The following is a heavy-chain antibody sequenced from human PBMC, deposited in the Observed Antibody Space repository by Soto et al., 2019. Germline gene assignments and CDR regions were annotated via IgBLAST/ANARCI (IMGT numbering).Heavy chain of an antibody. J-gene: IGHJ3*01. D-gene: IGHD2-21*02. CDR3: AREGCTSASCYSYIRAFDV. CDR1: GFNFKTYG. V-gene: IGHV3-48*01. CDR2: ISATGSTT. Sequence: DEHLVQSGGGLGQPGGSLGLSCAGSGFNFKTYGMNWVRRAPGKGLEWIAFISATGSTTSYADSVQGRFIVSRDNSNSSLHLQVNSLRSDDTAVYYCAREGCTSASCYSYIRAFDVWGQGTEVSVSS.